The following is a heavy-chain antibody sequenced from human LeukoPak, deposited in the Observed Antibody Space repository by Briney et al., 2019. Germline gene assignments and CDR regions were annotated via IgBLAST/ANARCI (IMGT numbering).Heavy chain of an antibody. CDR3: AKSLGYSGYDSNWFDP. CDR2: ISYDGSNK. D-gene: IGHD5-12*01. Sequence: PGRSLRLSCAASGFTFSSYAMHWVRQAPGKGLEWVAVISYDGSNKYYADSVKGRFTISNDNSKNTLYLQMNSLRAEDTAVYYCAKSLGYSGYDSNWFDPWGQGTLVTVSS. CDR1: GFTFSSYA. J-gene: IGHJ5*02. V-gene: IGHV3-30*04.